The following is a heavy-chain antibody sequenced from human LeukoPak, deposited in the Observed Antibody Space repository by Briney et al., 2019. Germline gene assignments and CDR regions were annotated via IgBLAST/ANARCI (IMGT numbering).Heavy chain of an antibody. D-gene: IGHD2-2*02. J-gene: IGHJ6*02. V-gene: IGHV1-18*01. Sequence: ASVKVSCKASGYTFTSYGISWVRQAPGRGLEWMGWISAYNGNTNYAQKLQGRVTMTTDTSTSTAYMELRSLRSDDTAVYYCAREPYCSSTSCYIRNYYYYGMDVWGQGTTVTVSS. CDR2: ISAYNGNT. CDR3: AREPYCSSTSCYIRNYYYYGMDV. CDR1: GYTFTSYG.